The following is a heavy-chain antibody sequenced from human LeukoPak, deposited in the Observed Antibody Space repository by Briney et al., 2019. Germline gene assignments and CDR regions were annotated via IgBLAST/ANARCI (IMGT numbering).Heavy chain of an antibody. V-gene: IGHV3-30*18. D-gene: IGHD3-22*01. CDR1: GFTFSSYG. Sequence: GGSLRLSCAASGFTFSSYGMHWVRQAPGKGLEWVAVISYDGSNKYYADSVKGRFTISRDNSKNTLYLQMNSLRAEDTAVYYCAKVRYDSSGYQSPYFDYWGQGTLVTVSS. J-gene: IGHJ4*02. CDR2: ISYDGSNK. CDR3: AKVRYDSSGYQSPYFDY.